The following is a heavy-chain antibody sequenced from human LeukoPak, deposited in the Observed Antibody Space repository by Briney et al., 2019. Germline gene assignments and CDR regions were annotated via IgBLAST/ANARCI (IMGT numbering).Heavy chain of an antibody. Sequence: SETLSLTCTVSGGSISSSSYYWGWIRQPPGKGLEWIGSIYYSGSTYYSPSLKSRVTISVDTSKNQFSLKLSTVTAADTAVYYCARGGYYNWYDPWGQGTLVTVSS. CDR3: ARGGYYNWYDP. D-gene: IGHD1-26*01. CDR2: IYYSGST. CDR1: GGSISSSSYY. V-gene: IGHV4-39*07. J-gene: IGHJ5*02.